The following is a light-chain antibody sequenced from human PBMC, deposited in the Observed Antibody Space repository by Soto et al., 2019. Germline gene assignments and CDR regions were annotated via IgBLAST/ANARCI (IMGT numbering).Light chain of an antibody. Sequence: VLTESAGTRSLSPGERGTLSCRASQNLGTLYLAWFQQKSGQAPRLLIYSASRRATGIPDRFTGSGSGTDFTLTINRVEPEDFAVYFCQQYGKTFGQGTKVDIK. CDR3: QQYGKT. CDR2: SAS. V-gene: IGKV3-20*01. CDR1: QNLGTLY. J-gene: IGKJ1*01.